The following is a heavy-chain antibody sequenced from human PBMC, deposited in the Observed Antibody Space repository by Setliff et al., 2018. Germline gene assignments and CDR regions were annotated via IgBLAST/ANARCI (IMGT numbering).Heavy chain of an antibody. D-gene: IGHD3-16*01. Sequence: SETLSLTCAVYGGSFSGYYWSWIRQPPGKGLEWIGEINHSGSTNYNPSLKSRVTISVDTSKNQFSLKLSSVTAADTALYYCARGWGGMDVWGQGTTVTVSS. J-gene: IGHJ6*02. CDR3: ARGWGGMDV. CDR2: INHSGST. CDR1: GGSFSGYY. V-gene: IGHV4-34*01.